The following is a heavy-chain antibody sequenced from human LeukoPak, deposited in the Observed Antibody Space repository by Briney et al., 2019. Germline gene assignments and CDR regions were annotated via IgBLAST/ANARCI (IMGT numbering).Heavy chain of an antibody. CDR2: TYYRARWFI. CDR3: AREAGSSWFFGNFDY. D-gene: IGHD6-13*01. V-gene: IGHV6-1*01. J-gene: IGHJ4*02. Sequence: SQTLSLTCAISGDGVSSNSAAWNWIRQSPSRGLEWLGRTYYRARWFIDYAVSVRSRITINPDTSKNQFSLQVNSVTPEDTAVYYCAREAGSSWFFGNFDYWGPGALVTVSS. CDR1: GDGVSSNSAA.